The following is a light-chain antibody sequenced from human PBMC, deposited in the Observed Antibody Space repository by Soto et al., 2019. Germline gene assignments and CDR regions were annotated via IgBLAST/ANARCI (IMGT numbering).Light chain of an antibody. CDR1: SNDVGGFNY. V-gene: IGLV2-14*03. Sequence: QSPLNQPASVSGSPGQSITISCTGTSNDVGGFNYVSWYQQLPGKAPKLVIYDVTHRTSGVSDRFSGSRSGNTASLTISGLQAEDEADYYCTSFTSGSTPYVLGTGTKVTVL. J-gene: IGLJ1*01. CDR3: TSFTSGSTPYV. CDR2: DVT.